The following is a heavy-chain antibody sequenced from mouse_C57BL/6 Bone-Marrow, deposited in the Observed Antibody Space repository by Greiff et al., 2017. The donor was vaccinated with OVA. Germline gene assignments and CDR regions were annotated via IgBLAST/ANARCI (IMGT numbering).Heavy chain of an antibody. Sequence: QVQLQQSGAELARPGASVKLSCKASGYTFTSYGISWVKQRTGQGLEWIGEIYPRSGSTYYNEKFKGKATLTADKSSSTAYMKLRSRTSDDAAVNFCAREGVVPDYGMDYWGQGTSVTVSS. CDR2: IYPRSGST. V-gene: IGHV1-81*01. J-gene: IGHJ4*01. CDR1: GYTFTSYG. CDR3: AREGVVPDYGMDY.